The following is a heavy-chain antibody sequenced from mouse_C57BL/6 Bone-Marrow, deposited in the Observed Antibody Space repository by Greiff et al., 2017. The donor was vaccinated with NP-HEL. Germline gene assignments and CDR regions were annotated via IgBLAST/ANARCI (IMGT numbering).Heavy chain of an antibody. Sequence: QVQLQQSGPKLVKPGASVKISCKASGYAFSSSWMNWVKQRPGKGLEWIGRIYPGDGDTNYNGKFKGKATLTADKSSSTAYMQLSILTSEDSAVYFCAPFTTVVDFDYWGQGTTLTVSS. V-gene: IGHV1-82*01. CDR1: GYAFSSSW. J-gene: IGHJ2*01. CDR3: APFTTVVDFDY. D-gene: IGHD1-1*01. CDR2: IYPGDGDT.